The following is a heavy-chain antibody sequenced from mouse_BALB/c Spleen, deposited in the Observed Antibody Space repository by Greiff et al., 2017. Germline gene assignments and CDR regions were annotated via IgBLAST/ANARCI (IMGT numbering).Heavy chain of an antibody. D-gene: IGHD2-3*01. CDR2: IRNKANGYTT. CDR1: GFTFTDYY. V-gene: IGHV7-3*02. Sequence: EVMLVESGGGLVQPGGSLRLSCATSGFTFTDYYMSWVRQPPGKALEWLGFIRNKANGYTTEYSASVKGRFTISRDNSQSILYLQMNTLRAEDSATYYCARDGYYEGFDYWGQGTTLTVSS. J-gene: IGHJ2*01. CDR3: ARDGYYEGFDY.